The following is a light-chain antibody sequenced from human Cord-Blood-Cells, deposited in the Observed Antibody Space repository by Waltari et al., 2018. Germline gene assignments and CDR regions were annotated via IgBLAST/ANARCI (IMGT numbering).Light chain of an antibody. CDR3: SSYTSSSTYV. CDR2: DVS. J-gene: IGLJ1*01. Sequence: QSALTQPASVSGSPGQSITISCTGTSSDVAGYTYVSWYQQHPGKAPKLMIYDVSNRPSGVSNRFSGSKSGNTASLTISGLQAEDEADYYCSSYTSSSTYVCGTGTKVTVL. CDR1: SSDVAGYTY. V-gene: IGLV2-14*03.